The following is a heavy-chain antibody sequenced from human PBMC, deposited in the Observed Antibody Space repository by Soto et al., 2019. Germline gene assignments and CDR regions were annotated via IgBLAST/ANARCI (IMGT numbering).Heavy chain of an antibody. D-gene: IGHD4-17*01. CDR2: ISSSSSYI. CDR3: ARDLGSTTTAPGTFDI. CDR1: GFTFSSYS. J-gene: IGHJ3*02. Sequence: GGSLRLSCAASGFTFSSYSMNWVRQAPGKGLEWVSSISSSSSYIYYADSVKGRFTISRDNAKNSLYLQMNSLRAEDTAVYYCARDLGSTTTAPGTFDIWGQGTMVT. V-gene: IGHV3-21*01.